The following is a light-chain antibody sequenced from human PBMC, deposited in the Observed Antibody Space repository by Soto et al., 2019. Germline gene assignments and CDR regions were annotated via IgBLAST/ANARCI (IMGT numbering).Light chain of an antibody. CDR3: QQYGSSPGT. V-gene: IGKV3-20*01. CDR1: QSVSSSY. Sequence: EIVLTQSPGTLSLSPGERATLSCRASQSVSSSYLAWYQQKPGQAPRLLIYGASSRATGTPDRFSGSGSGTDFTLTISRLEPEDFAVYYCQQYGSSPGTFGQGTKV. CDR2: GAS. J-gene: IGKJ1*01.